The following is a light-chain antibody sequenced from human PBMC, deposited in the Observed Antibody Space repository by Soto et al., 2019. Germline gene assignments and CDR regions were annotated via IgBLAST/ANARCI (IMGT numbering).Light chain of an antibody. J-gene: IGLJ2*01. CDR2: RDT. CDR3: QVLDGSTA. CDR1: NIGSKS. Sequence: SYELTQPLSVSVAPGQTADITCGGNNIGSKSVHWYQHKPGQAPVLIIYRDTNRPSGIPERFSGSNSGNTATLTISRVQAGDEADYYCQVLDGSTAFGGGTKLTVL. V-gene: IGLV3-9*01.